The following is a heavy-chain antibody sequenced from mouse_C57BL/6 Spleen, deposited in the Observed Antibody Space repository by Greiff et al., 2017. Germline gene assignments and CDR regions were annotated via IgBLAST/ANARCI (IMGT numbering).Heavy chain of an antibody. V-gene: IGHV5-6*01. CDR1: GFTFSSYG. Sequence: EVKLMESGGDLVKPGGSLKLSCAASGFTFSSYGMSWVRQTPDKRLEWVATISSDGSYTYYPDSVKGRFTISRDNAKNTLYLQMSSLKSEDTAMYYCAGYGKGFYAMDYWGQGTSVTVSS. J-gene: IGHJ4*01. D-gene: IGHD2-10*02. CDR3: AGYGKGFYAMDY. CDR2: ISSDGSYT.